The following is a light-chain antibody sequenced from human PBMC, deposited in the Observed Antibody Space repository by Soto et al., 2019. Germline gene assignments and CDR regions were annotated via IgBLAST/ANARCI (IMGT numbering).Light chain of an antibody. Sequence: ETVMTQSPATLSVSPGERATLSCRTSQSVRNNLAWYQQRPGQAPRLLIYGASTRATGVPARFSGSGSGTDFTLTINRLQSEDFAVYFCQQYHHCPSWTFAQGNKVQLK. CDR3: QQYHHCPSWT. CDR2: GAS. V-gene: IGKV3-15*01. CDR1: QSVRNN. J-gene: IGKJ1*01.